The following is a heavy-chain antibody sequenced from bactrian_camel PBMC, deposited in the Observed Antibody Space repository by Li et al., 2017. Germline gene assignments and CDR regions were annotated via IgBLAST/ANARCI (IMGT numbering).Heavy chain of an antibody. CDR2: ISGAAYT. J-gene: IGHJ4*01. CDR3: AARRGAYGDQCAGGRYEYNY. CDR1: GLTFGTYA. D-gene: IGHD3*01. V-gene: IGHV3S60*01. Sequence: VQLVESGGGSVQPGGSLRLSCAASGLTFGTYAMGWFRQAPMKEREGVSRISGAAYTYLADSVKGRFAISSDNAKNTVYLQMNSLRPEDTAMYYCAARRGAYGDQCAGGRYEYNYWGQGTQVTVS.